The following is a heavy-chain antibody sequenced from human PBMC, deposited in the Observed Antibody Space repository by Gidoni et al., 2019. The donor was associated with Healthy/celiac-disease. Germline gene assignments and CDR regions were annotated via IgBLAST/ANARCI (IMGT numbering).Heavy chain of an antibody. CDR1: GGTFSSYA. V-gene: IGHV1-69*01. Sequence: QVQLVQSGSEVKKPGSSVKVSCKASGGTFSSYAIFGTANYAQKFQGRVTITADESTSTAYMELSSLRSEDTAVYYCASGLEDIVVVPADIYGMDVWGQGTTVTVSS. J-gene: IGHJ6*02. CDR2: FGTA. CDR3: ASGLEDIVVVPADIYGMDV. D-gene: IGHD2-2*01.